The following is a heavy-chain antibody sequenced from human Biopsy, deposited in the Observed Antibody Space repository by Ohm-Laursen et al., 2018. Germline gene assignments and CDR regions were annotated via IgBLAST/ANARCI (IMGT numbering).Heavy chain of an antibody. CDR2: IYFTGRT. V-gene: IGHV4-59*12. D-gene: IGHD5-24*01. CDR1: GGPIDSYY. Sequence: SETLSLTCTVSGGPIDSYYWSWIRQPTGKALEWIVYIYFTGRTSYNPSLKSRVTMSVNTSKRQFSLRLSSVTAADTAVYYCASAGYNPDWNFDLWGRGTRVTVSS. J-gene: IGHJ2*01. CDR3: ASAGYNPDWNFDL.